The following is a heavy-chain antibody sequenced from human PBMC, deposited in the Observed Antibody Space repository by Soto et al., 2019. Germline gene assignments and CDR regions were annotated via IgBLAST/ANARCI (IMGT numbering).Heavy chain of an antibody. J-gene: IGHJ6*02. CDR3: IRLAVAGLYYYSGMAV. CDR1: GFTFSGSA. D-gene: IGHD6-19*01. V-gene: IGHV3-73*01. Sequence: SLRLSCAASGFTFSGSAMHWVRQASGKGLEWVGRIRSKANSYATAYAASVKGRFTISRDDSKNTVYLQMNSLKAEDTAVYYCIRLAVAGLYYYSGMAVWGQGTTVTVSS. CDR2: IRSKANSYAT.